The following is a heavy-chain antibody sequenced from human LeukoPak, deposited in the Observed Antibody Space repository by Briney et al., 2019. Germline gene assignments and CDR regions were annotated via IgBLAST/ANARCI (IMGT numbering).Heavy chain of an antibody. V-gene: IGHV1-69*13. CDR3: ARDREWEPQQPDAFDI. CDR1: GGTFSSYA. CDR2: IIPIFGTA. Sequence: ASVKVSCKASGGTFSSYAISWVRQAPGQGLEWMGGIIPIFGTANYAQKFQGRVTITADESTSTAYMELSSLRSEDTAVYYCARDREWEPQQPDAFDIWGQGTMVTVSS. D-gene: IGHD1-26*01. J-gene: IGHJ3*02.